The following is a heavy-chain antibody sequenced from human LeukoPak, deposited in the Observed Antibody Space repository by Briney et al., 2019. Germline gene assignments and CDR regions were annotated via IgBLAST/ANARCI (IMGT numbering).Heavy chain of an antibody. V-gene: IGHV5-51*01. CDR1: GYSFTSYW. CDR2: IYPGDSDT. Sequence: GESLKISCKGSGYSFTSYWIGWVRQMPGKGLGWMGIIYPGDSDTRYSPSFQGQVTISADKSISTAYLQWSSLKASDTAMYYCARHSLYDSGWSYYFDYWGQGTLVTVSS. CDR3: ARHSLYDSGWSYYFDY. D-gene: IGHD6-19*01. J-gene: IGHJ4*02.